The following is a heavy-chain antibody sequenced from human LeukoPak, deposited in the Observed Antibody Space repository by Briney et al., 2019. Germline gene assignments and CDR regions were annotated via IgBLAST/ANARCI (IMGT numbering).Heavy chain of an antibody. CDR2: ISLTGET. Sequence: SETLSLTCGVSGGSISSTNWWSWVRQPPGQGLEWIGEISLTGETNYNPSLKSRVTISVDTSKNQFSLKLSSVTAADTAVYYCARRSGWKPYNWFDPWGQGTLVTVSS. J-gene: IGHJ5*02. V-gene: IGHV4-4*02. D-gene: IGHD6-19*01. CDR3: ARRSGWKPYNWFDP. CDR1: GGSISSTNW.